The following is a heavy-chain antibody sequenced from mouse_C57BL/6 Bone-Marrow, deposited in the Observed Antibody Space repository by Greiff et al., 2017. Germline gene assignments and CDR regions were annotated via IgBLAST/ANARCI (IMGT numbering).Heavy chain of an antibody. CDR1: GYTFTSYG. D-gene: IGHD1-1*01. J-gene: IGHJ4*01. Sequence: QVQLQQSGAELARPGASVKMSCKASGYTFTSYGISWVKQRPGQGLEWIGEIYPRSGSTYYNEKFKGKATLTADKSSSTAYMELRSLTSEDSAVYFCAREATTVVARYAMDYWGQGTSVTVSS. V-gene: IGHV1-81*01. CDR3: AREATTVVARYAMDY. CDR2: IYPRSGST.